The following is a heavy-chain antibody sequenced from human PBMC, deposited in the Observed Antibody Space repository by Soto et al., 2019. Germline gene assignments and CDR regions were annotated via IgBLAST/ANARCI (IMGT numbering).Heavy chain of an antibody. CDR3: ARDLKGDTKLDY. D-gene: IGHD1-26*01. J-gene: IGHJ4*02. V-gene: IGHV3-30-3*01. Sequence: QVQLVESGGGVVQPGGSLRLSCAASGFIFSNYAMQWVRQAPGKGLEWMAAISYDGNTQYYADSVRGRFTISRDNSKNTVYVQMISRRAEATAVYYCARDLKGDTKLDYWSQGSLVTDSS. CDR2: ISYDGNTQ. CDR1: GFIFSNYA.